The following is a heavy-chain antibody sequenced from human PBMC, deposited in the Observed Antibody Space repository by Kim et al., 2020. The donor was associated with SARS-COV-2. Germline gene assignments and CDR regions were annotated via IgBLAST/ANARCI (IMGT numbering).Heavy chain of an antibody. J-gene: IGHJ4*02. D-gene: IGHD6-19*01. V-gene: IGHV3-33*01. CDR1: GFTFSSYG. CDR2: IWYDGSNK. Sequence: GGSLRLSCAASGFTFSSYGMHWVRQAPGKGLEWVAVIWYDGSNKYYTDSVRGRFTISRDNSKNTLYLQMNSLRAEDTAVYYCARDSSGWGGPDYWGQGTLVTVSS. CDR3: ARDSSGWGGPDY.